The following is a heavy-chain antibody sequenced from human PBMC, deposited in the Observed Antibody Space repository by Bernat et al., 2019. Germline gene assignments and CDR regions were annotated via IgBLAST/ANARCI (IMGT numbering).Heavy chain of an antibody. D-gene: IGHD3-22*01. V-gene: IGHV3-21*01. J-gene: IGHJ4*02. Sequence: EVQLVESGGGLVKPGGSLRLSCAASGFTFSSYSMNWVRQAPGKGLEWVSSISSSSSYIYYADSVKGRFTISRDNAKNSLYLQMNSLRAEDTAVYYWASNTYYYDSSGYYGDYWGQGTLVTVSS. CDR2: ISSSSSYI. CDR3: ASNTYYYDSSGYYGDY. CDR1: GFTFSSYS.